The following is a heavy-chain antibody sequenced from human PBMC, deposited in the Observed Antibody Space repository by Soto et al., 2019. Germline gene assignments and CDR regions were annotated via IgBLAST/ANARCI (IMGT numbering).Heavy chain of an antibody. D-gene: IGHD4-17*01. CDR2: IFWDDDK. V-gene: IGHV2-5*02. Sequence: QITLKESGPTLVKPTQTLTLTCTFSGFSLRTSGVGVGWISQPPGKALEWLAVIFWDDDKRYSPSLKSRLTITKDTSKNQVVLTMTNMDPVDTATYYCVHRPYYGDYGGTFDYWGQGTLVTVSS. CDR1: GFSLRTSGVG. J-gene: IGHJ4*02. CDR3: VHRPYYGDYGGTFDY.